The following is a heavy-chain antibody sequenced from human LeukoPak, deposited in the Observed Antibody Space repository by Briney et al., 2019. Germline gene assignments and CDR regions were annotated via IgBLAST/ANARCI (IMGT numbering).Heavy chain of an antibody. J-gene: IGHJ3*02. CDR1: GGSISSYY. Sequence: SETLSLTCTVSGGSISSYYWSWIRQPPGKGLEWIGYIYYSGSTNYNPSLKSRVTISVDTSKNQFSLKLSSVTAADTAVYYCARRANDAFDIWGQGTMVTVSS. CDR2: IYYSGST. V-gene: IGHV4-59*01. CDR3: ARRANDAFDI.